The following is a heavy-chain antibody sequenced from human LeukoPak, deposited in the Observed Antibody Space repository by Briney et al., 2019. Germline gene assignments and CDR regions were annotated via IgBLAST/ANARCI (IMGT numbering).Heavy chain of an antibody. CDR3: ARRGSSGRSFDY. D-gene: IGHD3-10*01. V-gene: IGHV4-61*08. CDR1: GASVSSGGYY. J-gene: IGHJ4*02. Sequence: SETLSLTCTVSGASVSSGGYYWSWIRQPPGKGLEWIGYIYYSGSTNYNPSLKSRVTISVDTSKNQFSLKVSPVTAADTAVYYCARRGSSGRSFDYWGQGTLVTVSS. CDR2: IYYSGST.